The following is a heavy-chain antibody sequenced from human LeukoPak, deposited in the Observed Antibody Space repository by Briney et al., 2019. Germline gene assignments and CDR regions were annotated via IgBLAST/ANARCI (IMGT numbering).Heavy chain of an antibody. D-gene: IGHD6-19*01. J-gene: IGHJ4*02. CDR1: GFTFSNYE. CDR2: ISSSGRTI. V-gene: IGHV3-48*03. CDR3: ASVFQWPGYADY. Sequence: GGSLRLSCAASGFTFSNYELIRVRQAPGKGLEWISYISSSGRTIYYADSVKGRFTISRDNAKNSLYLQMNSLRVEDTAVYYCASVFQWPGYADYWGQGALVTVSS.